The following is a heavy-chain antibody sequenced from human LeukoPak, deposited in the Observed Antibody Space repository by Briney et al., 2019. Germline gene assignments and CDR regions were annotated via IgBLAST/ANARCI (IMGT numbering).Heavy chain of an antibody. D-gene: IGHD3-22*01. V-gene: IGHV4-38-2*02. Sequence: SETLSLTCNGSGYSIRSGYYWGWIRQPPGKGLEWIGSIYHSGSAYYNPSLESRVTISVDTSKNQFSLKLTSVTAADTAVYSCACTAYYYDSSGRDYFDYWGQGTLVTVSS. CDR3: ACTAYYYDSSGRDYFDY. CDR1: GYSIRSGYY. J-gene: IGHJ4*02. CDR2: IYHSGSA.